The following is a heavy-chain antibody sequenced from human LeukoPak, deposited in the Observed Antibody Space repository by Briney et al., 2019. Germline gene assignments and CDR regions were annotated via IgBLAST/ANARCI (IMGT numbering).Heavy chain of an antibody. D-gene: IGHD3-10*01. Sequence: PSETLSLTCAVYGGSFSGYYWSWIRQPPGKGLEWIGEINHSGSTNYNPSLKSRVTISVDTSKNQFSLKLSSVTAADTAVYYCARSSVGYYYGSGSYRAYFDYWSQGTLVTVSS. CDR1: GGSFSGYY. CDR3: ARSSVGYYYGSGSYRAYFDY. CDR2: INHSGST. V-gene: IGHV4-34*01. J-gene: IGHJ4*02.